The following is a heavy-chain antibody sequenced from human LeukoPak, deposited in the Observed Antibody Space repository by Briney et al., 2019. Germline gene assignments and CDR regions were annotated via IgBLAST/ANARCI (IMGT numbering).Heavy chain of an antibody. Sequence: PGGSLRLSCAASGFTFSSFWMGWVRQAPGKGLEWVASIKYDESEIHYVDSVKGRFTISRDNAKNSLYLQMNRLRAEDTAVYFCVGVTTNGYFDYWGQGSLVTVSS. D-gene: IGHD1-1*01. CDR1: GFTFSSFW. CDR2: IKYDESEI. V-gene: IGHV3-7*04. CDR3: VGVTTNGYFDY. J-gene: IGHJ4*02.